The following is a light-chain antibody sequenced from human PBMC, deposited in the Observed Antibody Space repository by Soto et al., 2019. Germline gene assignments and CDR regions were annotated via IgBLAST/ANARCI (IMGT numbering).Light chain of an antibody. J-gene: IGKJ1*01. Sequence: AIQMTQSPSSLSASVGDRVTISCRASQAIRNDLGWYQQKPGKAPNLLIYGASSLESGVPSRFSGSGSGTDFTLTISSLQPEDFATYYCLQDYNYPRTFGQGTKVEIK. V-gene: IGKV1-6*01. CDR1: QAIRND. CDR2: GAS. CDR3: LQDYNYPRT.